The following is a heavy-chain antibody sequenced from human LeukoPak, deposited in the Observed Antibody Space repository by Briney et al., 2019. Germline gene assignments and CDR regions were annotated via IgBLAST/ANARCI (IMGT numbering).Heavy chain of an antibody. CDR1: GFTFSSYS. CDR3: ARVAQGDYVWGSHRNDAFDV. J-gene: IGHJ3*01. D-gene: IGHD3-16*02. V-gene: IGHV3-21*01. Sequence: GGSLRLSCAASGFTFSSYSMNWVRQAPGKGLEWVSSISSSSSYIYHADSVKGRFTISRDNAKNSLYLQMNSLRAEDTAVYYCARVAQGDYVWGSHRNDAFDVWGQGTMVTVSS. CDR2: ISSSSSYI.